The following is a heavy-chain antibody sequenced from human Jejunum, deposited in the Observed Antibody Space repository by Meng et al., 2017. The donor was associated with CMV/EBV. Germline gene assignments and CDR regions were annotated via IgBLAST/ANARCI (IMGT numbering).Heavy chain of an antibody. D-gene: IGHD6-19*01. J-gene: IGHJ4*02. CDR2: TYYRSKWYN. CDR1: GDRVSSKSVA. Sequence: GDRVSSKSVAWNWIRQSPSRGLEWLGRTYYRSKWYNDYAESVRGRTIVNPDTSKNQFSLHLNSVTPEDTAVYFCARGSYSSAWVFDSWGQGTLVTVSS. V-gene: IGHV6-1*01. CDR3: ARGSYSSAWVFDS.